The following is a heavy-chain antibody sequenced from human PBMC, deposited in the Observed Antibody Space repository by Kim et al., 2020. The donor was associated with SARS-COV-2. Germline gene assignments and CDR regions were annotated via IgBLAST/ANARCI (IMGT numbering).Heavy chain of an antibody. J-gene: IGHJ2*01. Sequence: SETLSLTCAVYGGSFSGYYWSWIRQPPGKGLEWIGEINHSGSTNYNPSLKSRVTISVDTSKNQFSLKLSSVTAADTAVYYCARGRGITGTTHSYWYFDL. CDR2: INHSGST. CDR1: GGSFSGYY. D-gene: IGHD1-7*01. V-gene: IGHV4-34*01. CDR3: ARGRGITGTTHSYWYFDL.